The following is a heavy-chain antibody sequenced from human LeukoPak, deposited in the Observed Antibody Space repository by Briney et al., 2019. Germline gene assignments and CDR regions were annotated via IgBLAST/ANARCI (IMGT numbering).Heavy chain of an antibody. CDR2: ISYDGSNK. Sequence: GGSLRLSCAASGFTFSSYSMNWVRQAPGKGLEWVAVISYDGSNKYYADSVKGRFTISRDNSKNTLYLQMNSLRAEDTAVYYCARESYYYDSSGYYSRKPFDYWGQGTLVTVSS. CDR1: GFTFSSYS. V-gene: IGHV3-30*03. D-gene: IGHD3-22*01. J-gene: IGHJ4*02. CDR3: ARESYYYDSSGYYSRKPFDY.